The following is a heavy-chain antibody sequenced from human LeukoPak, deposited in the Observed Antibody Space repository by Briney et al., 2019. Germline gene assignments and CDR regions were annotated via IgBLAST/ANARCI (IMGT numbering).Heavy chain of an antibody. CDR2: ISGGGDIT. J-gene: IGHJ4*02. CDR1: GFTFSSYA. Sequence: GGSLRLSCAASGFTFSSYAMSWVRQAPGKGLEWVSAISGGGDITYYADSVKGRFTISRDNSKNTLFLQMSSLRADDTAVYYCAKAKNDGGSLDFWGQGTLVTVSS. V-gene: IGHV3-23*01. CDR3: AKAKNDGGSLDF. D-gene: IGHD4-23*01.